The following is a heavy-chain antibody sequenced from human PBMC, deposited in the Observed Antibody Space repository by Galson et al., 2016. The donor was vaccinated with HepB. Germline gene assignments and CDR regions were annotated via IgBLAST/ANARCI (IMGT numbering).Heavy chain of an antibody. D-gene: IGHD1-14*01. CDR1: GFSVTNAY. CDR2: IYSGGHT. J-gene: IGHJ5*02. V-gene: IGHV3-53*01. CDR3: AREVPPES. Sequence: SLRLSCAASGFSVTNAYMSWVRQAPGKGLEWVSIIYSGGHTDYADSVKGRFTISRESSNNTLSLQRNRLRAEDTAMYYCAREVPPESLGQGTLVTVSS.